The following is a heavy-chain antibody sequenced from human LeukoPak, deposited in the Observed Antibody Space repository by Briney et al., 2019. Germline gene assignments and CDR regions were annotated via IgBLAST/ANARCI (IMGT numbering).Heavy chain of an antibody. CDR3: ARGIAAAGRHFDY. J-gene: IGHJ4*02. D-gene: IGHD6-13*01. V-gene: IGHV4-30-2*05. Sequence: PSETLSLTCAVSGGSISSGGYSWSWIRQPPGKGPEWIGYIYHSGSTYYNPSLKSPVTISVDTSKNQFSLNLNSVTAADTAIYYCARGIAAAGRHFDYWGQGTLVTVSS. CDR2: IYHSGST. CDR1: GGSISSGGYS.